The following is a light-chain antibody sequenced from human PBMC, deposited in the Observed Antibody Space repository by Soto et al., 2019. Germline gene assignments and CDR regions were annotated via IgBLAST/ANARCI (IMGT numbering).Light chain of an antibody. CDR2: VAS. V-gene: IGKV3-20*01. CDR3: QQYGSSPPYT. J-gene: IGKJ2*01. Sequence: EIVLTQSPATLSLSPGERATLSCRASQNVSSSYLAWYQQKPGQAPRLLIYVASSRATAIPDRFSGSGSGTYYTLTISRLEPEDFGVYYCQQYGSSPPYTFGMGTKLEIK. CDR1: QNVSSSY.